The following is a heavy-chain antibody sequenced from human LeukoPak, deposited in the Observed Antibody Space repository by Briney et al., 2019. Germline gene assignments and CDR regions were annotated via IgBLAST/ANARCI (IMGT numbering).Heavy chain of an antibody. J-gene: IGHJ4*02. CDR1: GFTFSSFW. CDR2: IKQDGREK. D-gene: IGHD5-18*01. V-gene: IGHV3-7*01. Sequence: GGSLRLSCAASGFTFSSFWMSWVRQAPGKGLEWVANIKQDGREKYYEDSVKGRFTISRDNARNSLYLKMNSLRAEDTAVYYCAIYNNYGSGDFDYWGQGTLVTVSS. CDR3: AIYNNYGSGDFDY.